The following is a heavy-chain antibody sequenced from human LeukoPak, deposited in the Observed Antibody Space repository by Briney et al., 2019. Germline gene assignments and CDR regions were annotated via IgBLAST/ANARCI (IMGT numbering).Heavy chain of an antibody. J-gene: IGHJ4*02. V-gene: IGHV3-30-3*01. CDR2: ISYDGSNK. Sequence: GGSLRLSCAASGFTVSSNYMNWVRQAPGKGLEWVAVISYDGSNKYYADSVKGRFTISRDNSKNTLYLQMNSLRAEDTAVYYCARDPYSSGWYYFDYWGLGTLVTVSS. CDR1: GFTVSSNY. CDR3: ARDPYSSGWYYFDY. D-gene: IGHD6-19*01.